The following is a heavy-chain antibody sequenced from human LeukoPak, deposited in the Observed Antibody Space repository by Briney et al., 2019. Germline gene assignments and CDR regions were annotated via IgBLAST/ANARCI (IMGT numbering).Heavy chain of an antibody. J-gene: IGHJ4*02. CDR3: ARESITIFGVVIIDY. V-gene: IGHV4-59*01. CDR2: IYYSGST. CDR1: GGSISSYY. Sequence: SETLSLTCTVSGGSISSYYWSWIRQPPGKGLEWIGYIYYSGSTNYNPSLKSRVTISVDTSKNQFSLKLSSVTAADTAVYYCARESITIFGVVIIDYWGQGTLVTVSS. D-gene: IGHD3-3*01.